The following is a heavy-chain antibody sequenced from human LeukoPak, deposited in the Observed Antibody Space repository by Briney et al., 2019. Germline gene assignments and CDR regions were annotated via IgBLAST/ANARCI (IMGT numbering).Heavy chain of an antibody. Sequence: PSETLSLTCTVSGGSISGDGYYWGWIRQPPGKGLEWIGSIYYSGSTYYNPSLKSRVTISVDTSKNQFSLKLSSVTAADTAVYYCAREPHWDGYSAWGQGTLVTVSS. D-gene: IGHD5-24*01. CDR3: AREPHWDGYSA. J-gene: IGHJ5*02. CDR2: IYYSGST. V-gene: IGHV4-39*07. CDR1: GGSISGDGYY.